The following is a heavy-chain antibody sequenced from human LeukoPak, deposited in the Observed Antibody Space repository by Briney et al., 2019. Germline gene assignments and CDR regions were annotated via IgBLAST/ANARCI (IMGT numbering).Heavy chain of an antibody. J-gene: IGHJ4*02. CDR2: IYTSGTT. V-gene: IGHV4-61*02. D-gene: IGHD3-22*01. Sequence: SETLSLTCTVSGGSISSGSYYWSWIRQPAGKGLEWIGRIYTSGTTNYNPSLTSRVTVSVDTSKNQFSLKLSSVTAADTAVYYCARTLYDSSGYSFDYWGQGTLVTVSS. CDR3: ARTLYDSSGYSFDY. CDR1: GGSISSGSYY.